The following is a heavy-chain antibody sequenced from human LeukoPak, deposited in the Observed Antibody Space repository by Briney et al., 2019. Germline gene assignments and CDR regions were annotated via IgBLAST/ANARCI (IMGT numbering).Heavy chain of an antibody. J-gene: IGHJ5*02. CDR2: INPNSGGT. CDR1: GYTFTGYY. Sequence: EASVKVSCKASGYTFTGYYMHWVRQAPGQGLEWMGWINPNSGGTNYAQKFQGRATMTRDTSISTAYMELSRLRSDDTAVYYCARGIVVVVAVGWFDPWGQGTLVTVSS. D-gene: IGHD2-15*01. CDR3: ARGIVVVVAVGWFDP. V-gene: IGHV1-2*02.